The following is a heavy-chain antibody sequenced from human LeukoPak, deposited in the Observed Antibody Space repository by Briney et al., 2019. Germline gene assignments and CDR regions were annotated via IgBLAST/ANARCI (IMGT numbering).Heavy chain of an antibody. Sequence: ASVKVSCKASGYTFTGYYMHWVRQAPGQGLEWMGWINPNSGGTNYAQKFQGRVTMTRDTSISKVYMELSSLRSDDTAVYYCARGYCSGGSCEEVYWGQGTLVTVSS. CDR3: ARGYCSGGSCEEVY. V-gene: IGHV1-2*02. D-gene: IGHD2-15*01. CDR1: GYTFTGYY. CDR2: INPNSGGT. J-gene: IGHJ4*02.